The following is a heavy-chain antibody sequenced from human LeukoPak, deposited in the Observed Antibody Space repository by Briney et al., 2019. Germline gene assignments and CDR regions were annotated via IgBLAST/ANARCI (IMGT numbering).Heavy chain of an antibody. J-gene: IGHJ4*02. V-gene: IGHV3-9*03. Sequence: PGGSLRLSCAASGFTFDDYAMHWVRQAPGKGPEWVSGISWNSGSIGYADSVKGRFTISRDNAKNSLYLQMNSLRAEDMALYYCAKDHCSGGSCYFDYWGQGTLVTVSS. D-gene: IGHD2-15*01. CDR3: AKDHCSGGSCYFDY. CDR1: GFTFDDYA. CDR2: ISWNSGSI.